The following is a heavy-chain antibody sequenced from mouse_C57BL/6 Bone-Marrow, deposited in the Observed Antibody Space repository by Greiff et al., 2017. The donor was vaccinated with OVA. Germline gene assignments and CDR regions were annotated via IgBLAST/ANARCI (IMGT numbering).Heavy chain of an antibody. Sequence: EVQLQQSGPELVKPGASVKISCKASGYSFTDYNMNWVKQSNGKSLEWIGVINPNYGTTSYNQKFKGKATLTVDPSSSTAYMQLNSLTSEDSAVYYCARGGLWLRRRNAMDYWGQGTSVTVSS. D-gene: IGHD2-2*01. CDR1: GYSFTDYN. CDR2: INPNYGTT. V-gene: IGHV1-39*01. J-gene: IGHJ4*01. CDR3: ARGGLWLRRRNAMDY.